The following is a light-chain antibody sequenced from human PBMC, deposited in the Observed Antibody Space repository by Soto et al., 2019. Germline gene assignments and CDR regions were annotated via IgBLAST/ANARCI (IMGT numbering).Light chain of an antibody. CDR3: QQYGDSPMYT. V-gene: IGKV3-20*01. Sequence: EIVLTQSPGTLSSSPGERATLSCRASQSVSSSHLAWYQQKPGQAPRLLIYGASSRATGIPDRFSGSGSGTAFTLTSSRLEPEDFAVYFCQQYGDSPMYTFGQGTKLEI. CDR2: GAS. CDR1: QSVSSSH. J-gene: IGKJ2*01.